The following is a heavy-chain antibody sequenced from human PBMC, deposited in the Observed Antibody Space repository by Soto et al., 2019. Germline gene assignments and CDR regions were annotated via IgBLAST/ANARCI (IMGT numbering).Heavy chain of an antibody. D-gene: IGHD5-18*01. CDR3: ARVSGHNTGYYSVYFMDV. CDR2: IYYTGST. V-gene: IGHV4-30-4*01. J-gene: IGHJ6*02. CDR1: GGSISSGDYY. Sequence: SETLSLTCNVSGGSISSGDYYWTWIRQSPGKGLEWIGFIYYTGSTFYSPSLKSRVTISLDTSENHFSLDMNSVTAADTAVYFCARVSGHNTGYYSVYFMDVWGQGTTVT.